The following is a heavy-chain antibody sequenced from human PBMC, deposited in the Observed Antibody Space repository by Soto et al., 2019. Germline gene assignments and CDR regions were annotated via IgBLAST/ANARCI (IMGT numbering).Heavy chain of an antibody. V-gene: IGHV3-23*01. D-gene: IGHD2-21*02. CDR1: GFTFGNYG. J-gene: IGHJ3*01. Sequence: DVQLLESGGGLVQPGGSLRLSCATSGFTFGNYGMNWVRQAPGKGLEWVSGISGGGGNTYYADSVKGRFTISRGPSKNTVFLEMNSLRAEDTAVYYCAKGFIVVVTVLRPDDAFEVWGQGTLVTVSS. CDR3: AKGFIVVVTVLRPDDAFEV. CDR2: ISGGGGNT.